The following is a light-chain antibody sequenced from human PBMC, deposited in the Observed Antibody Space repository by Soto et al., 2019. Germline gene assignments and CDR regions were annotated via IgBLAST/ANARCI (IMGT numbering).Light chain of an antibody. V-gene: IGKV1-39*01. J-gene: IGKJ2*01. CDR2: AAS. CDR1: QSISTY. Sequence: DIQMTQSPSSLSASVGDTVTIACRASQSISTYLNWYQQKPGKAPRLLIYAASDLQTGVPSMFSGSGSGTDFTLTISSLQPEDFATYYCQQCSSSPPYTFGQGTKLEMK. CDR3: QQCSSSPPYT.